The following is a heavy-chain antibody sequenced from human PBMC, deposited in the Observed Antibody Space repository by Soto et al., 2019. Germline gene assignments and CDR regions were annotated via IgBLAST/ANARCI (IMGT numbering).Heavy chain of an antibody. CDR2: ISGFNGNT. J-gene: IGHJ4*02. V-gene: IGHV1-18*01. Sequence: ASVKVSCKASGYTFNFYGITWVRQAPGQGLEWMGWISGFNGNTNYAANLQGRVTMTTDTSTSTAYMELRGLRSDDTAVYYCARIGVSSGDKTTDFDSWGQGTLVTVSS. CDR3: ARIGVSSGDKTTDFDS. D-gene: IGHD2-21*01. CDR1: GYTFNFYG.